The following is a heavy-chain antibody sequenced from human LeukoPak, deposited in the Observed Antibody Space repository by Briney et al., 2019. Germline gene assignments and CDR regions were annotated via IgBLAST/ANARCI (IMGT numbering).Heavy chain of an antibody. Sequence: GGSLRLSCAASGFTFSSYCMNWVRQAPGKGLEWVSSISSSSSYIYYADSVKGRFTISRDNAKNSLYLQMNSLRAEDTAVYYCARDGDGPWIDYWGQGTLVTVSS. CDR2: ISSSSSYI. CDR3: ARDGDGPWIDY. J-gene: IGHJ4*02. D-gene: IGHD2-21*02. V-gene: IGHV3-21*01. CDR1: GFTFSSYC.